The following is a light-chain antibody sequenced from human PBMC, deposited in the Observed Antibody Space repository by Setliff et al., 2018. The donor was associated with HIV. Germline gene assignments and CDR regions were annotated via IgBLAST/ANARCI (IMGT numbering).Light chain of an antibody. CDR3: SSYTDNKVYA. V-gene: IGLV2-8*01. CDR1: SGDVGGYRY. CDR2: EVT. Sequence: ALTQPPSASGSPGQSVTLSCTGTSGDVGGYRYVSWFQQHPGKAPKLIIYEVTKRPPGVPGRFSGSKSGNTASLTVSGLQAEDEADYYCSSYTDNKVYAFGTGTKVTVL. J-gene: IGLJ1*01.